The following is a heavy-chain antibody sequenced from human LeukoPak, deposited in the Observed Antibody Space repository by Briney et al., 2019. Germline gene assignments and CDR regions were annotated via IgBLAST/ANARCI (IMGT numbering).Heavy chain of an antibody. CDR3: ARDGLSSSWYVY. D-gene: IGHD6-13*01. Sequence: GASVKVSCKASGGTFSSYAISWVRQAPGQGLEWMGRIIPILGIANYAQRFQGRVTITADKSTSTAYMELSSLRSEDTAVYYCARDGLSSSWYVYWGQGTLVTVSS. CDR1: GGTFSSYA. J-gene: IGHJ4*02. CDR2: IIPILGIA. V-gene: IGHV1-69*04.